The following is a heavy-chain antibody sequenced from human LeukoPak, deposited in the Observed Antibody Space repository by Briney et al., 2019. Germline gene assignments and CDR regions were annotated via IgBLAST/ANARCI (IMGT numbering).Heavy chain of an antibody. CDR1: GGSISSTSYY. V-gene: IGHV4-39*01. J-gene: IGHJ5*02. CDR2: IYYSGTT. D-gene: IGHD2-15*01. Sequence: SETLSLTCNVSGGSISSTSYYWGWIRQPPGKGLEWIGSIYYSGTTYYSPSLKSRVTISVHTSKNQFSLRLSSVTAADTAVYYCARQQCNGGSCYSRAIWFDPWGQGTLVTVPS. CDR3: ARQQCNGGSCYSRAIWFDP.